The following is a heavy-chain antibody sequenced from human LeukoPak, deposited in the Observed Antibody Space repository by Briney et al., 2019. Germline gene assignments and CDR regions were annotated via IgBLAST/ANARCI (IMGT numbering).Heavy chain of an antibody. Sequence: SETLSLTCTVSGGSVSSGSSYWTWIRQPPGKGLEWIGYIYYSGTTNYNPSLKSRVAMSVDTSKNQFSLKLRSVTAADTAVYYCARCGYSYGYWYYYYGMDVWGQGTTVTVSS. J-gene: IGHJ6*02. CDR1: GGSVSSGSSY. D-gene: IGHD5-18*01. CDR2: IYYSGTT. CDR3: ARCGYSYGYWYYYYGMDV. V-gene: IGHV4-61*01.